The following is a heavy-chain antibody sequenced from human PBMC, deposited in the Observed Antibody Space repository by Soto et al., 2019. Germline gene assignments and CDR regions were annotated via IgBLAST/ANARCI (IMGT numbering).Heavy chain of an antibody. Sequence: SETLSLTCTVSGGSISSYYWSWIRQPPGKGLEWIGYIYYSGSTNYNPSLKSRVTISVDTSKNQFSLKLSSVTAADTAVYYCARRGYDLTYYFDYWGQGTLVTVSS. V-gene: IGHV4-59*08. CDR3: ARRGYDLTYYFDY. CDR1: GGSISSYY. J-gene: IGHJ4*02. CDR2: IYYSGST. D-gene: IGHD5-12*01.